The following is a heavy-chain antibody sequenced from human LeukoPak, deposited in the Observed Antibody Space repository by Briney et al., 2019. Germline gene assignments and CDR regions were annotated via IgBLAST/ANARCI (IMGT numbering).Heavy chain of an antibody. CDR1: GGSFSGYY. D-gene: IGHD5-12*01. J-gene: IGHJ4*02. CDR3: ARGYYIVATTFDY. Sequence: TSETLSLTCAVYGGSFSGYYWSWIRQPPGKGLEWIGEINHSGSTTYNPSLKSRVTISVDTSKNQFSLKLSSVTAADTAVYYCARGYYIVATTFDYWGQGTLVTVSS. CDR2: INHSGST. V-gene: IGHV4-34*01.